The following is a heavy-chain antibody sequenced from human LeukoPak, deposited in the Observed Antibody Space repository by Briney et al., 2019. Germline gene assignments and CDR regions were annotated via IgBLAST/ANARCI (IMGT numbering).Heavy chain of an antibody. V-gene: IGHV1-69*05. J-gene: IGHJ4*02. Sequence: GASVKVSCKASGYTFTSDHMHWVRQAPGQGLEWMGGIIPIFGTANYAQKFQGRVTITTDESTSTAYMELSSLRSEDTAVYYCARPQNRDSSGFFDYWGQGTLVTVSS. CDR1: GYTFTSDH. CDR2: IIPIFGTA. D-gene: IGHD3-22*01. CDR3: ARPQNRDSSGFFDY.